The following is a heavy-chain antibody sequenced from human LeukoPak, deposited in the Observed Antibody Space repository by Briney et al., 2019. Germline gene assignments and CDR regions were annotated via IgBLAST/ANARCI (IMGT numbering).Heavy chain of an antibody. D-gene: IGHD4-23*01. J-gene: IGHJ4*02. CDR2: IASDGSST. CDR3: ARGRPHGNDY. V-gene: IGHV3-74*01. CDR1: GFTFSSYW. Sequence: PRGSLRLSCAASGFTFSSYWMNWVRQAPGKGLVWVSRIASDGSSTTYADSVKGRFSISRDNAKNTLYLQVNSLRVEDTAVYYCARGRPHGNDYWGQGTLVTVSS.